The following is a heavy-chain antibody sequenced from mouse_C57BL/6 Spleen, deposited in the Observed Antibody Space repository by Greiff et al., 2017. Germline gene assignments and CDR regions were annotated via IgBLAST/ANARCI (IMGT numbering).Heavy chain of an antibody. CDR3: ARNIFTTVYYFDY. CDR1: GYTFTGYW. J-gene: IGHJ2*01. V-gene: IGHV1-9*01. D-gene: IGHD1-1*01. CDR2: ILPGSGST. Sequence: QVQLQQSGAELMKPGASVKLSCKATGYTFTGYWIEWVKQRPGHGLEWIGEILPGSGSTNYNVKFKGKATFTADTSSNTAYMQLSSLTTEDSAIYYCARNIFTTVYYFDYWGQGTTLTVSS.